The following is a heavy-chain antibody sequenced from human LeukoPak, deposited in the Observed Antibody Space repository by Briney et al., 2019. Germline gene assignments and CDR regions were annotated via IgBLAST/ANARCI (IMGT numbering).Heavy chain of an antibody. CDR1: GYTFTSYG. CDR3: ARERISGSYYLGDWFDP. V-gene: IGHV1-18*01. CDR2: ISAYNGNT. J-gene: IGHJ5*02. Sequence: ASVKVSCKASGYTFTSYGISWVRQAPGQGLEWMGWISAYNGNTNYAQKLQGRVTMTTDTSTSTSYMELRSLRSDDTAVYYCARERISGSYYLGDWFDPWGQGTLVTVSS. D-gene: IGHD1-26*01.